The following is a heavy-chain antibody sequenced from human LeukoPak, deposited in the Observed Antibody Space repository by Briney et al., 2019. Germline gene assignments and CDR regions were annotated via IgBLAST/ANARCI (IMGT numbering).Heavy chain of an antibody. CDR1: GGSISSYY. CDR3: ARDRYSSGWYGSGAFDI. D-gene: IGHD6-19*01. CDR2: IYYSGST. J-gene: IGHJ3*02. V-gene: IGHV4-59*01. Sequence: SETLSLTCTVSGGSISSYYWSWIRQPPGKGLEWIGYIYYSGSTNYNPSLKSRVTISVDTSKNQFSLKLSSVTAADTAVYYCARDRYSSGWYGSGAFDIWGQGTTVAVSS.